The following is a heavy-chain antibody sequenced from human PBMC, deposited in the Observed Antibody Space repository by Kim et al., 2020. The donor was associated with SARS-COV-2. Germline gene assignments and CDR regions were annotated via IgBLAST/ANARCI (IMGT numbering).Heavy chain of an antibody. Sequence: GGSLRLSCAASGFTFIHYGMHWVRQAPGKGLEWLAVISYHGSVKYHADSVTGRFTISRDNVANTLFLQMNSLRAEDTAVYYCARDRGPRHYSGNASPMISPLGHWGQGTLVTVSS. CDR2: ISYHGSVK. CDR3: ARDRGPRHYSGNASPMISPLGH. D-gene: IGHD4-4*01. J-gene: IGHJ4*02. V-gene: IGHV3-33*05. CDR1: GFTFIHYG.